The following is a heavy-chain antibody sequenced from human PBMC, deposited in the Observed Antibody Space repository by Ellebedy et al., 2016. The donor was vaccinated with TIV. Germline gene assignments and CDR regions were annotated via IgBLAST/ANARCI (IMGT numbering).Heavy chain of an antibody. CDR2: INHSGST. J-gene: IGHJ5*02. CDR3: ARGWWSYGYALSSHDNWFDP. CDR1: GGSFSGYY. Sequence: SETLSLXCAVYGGSFSGYYWSWIRKPPGKGLEWIGEINHSGSTNYNPSLKSRVTISVDTSTNQFSLKLSSVTAADTAVYYCARGWWSYGYALSSHDNWFDPWGQGTLATVSS. D-gene: IGHD5-18*01. V-gene: IGHV4-34*01.